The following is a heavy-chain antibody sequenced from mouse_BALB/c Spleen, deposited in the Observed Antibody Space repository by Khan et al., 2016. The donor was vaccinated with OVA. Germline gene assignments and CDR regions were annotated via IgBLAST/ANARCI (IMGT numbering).Heavy chain of an antibody. V-gene: IGHV1S137*01. D-gene: IGHD3-2*01. Sequence: QVQLKQSGAELVRPGVSVKISCKGSGYTFTDFSMHWVKQRHAMSLEWIGVISTYYGDADYNQKFKEKATMTVDKSSNTAYMDLARLTFEDSAIYDCARGAGGDRFLYWGQGTLVTVSA. CDR1: GYTFTDFS. CDR3: ARGAGGDRFLY. J-gene: IGHJ3*01. CDR2: ISTYYGDA.